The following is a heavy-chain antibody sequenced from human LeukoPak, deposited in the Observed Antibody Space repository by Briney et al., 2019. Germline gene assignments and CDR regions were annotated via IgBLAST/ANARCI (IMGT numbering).Heavy chain of an antibody. J-gene: IGHJ6*03. V-gene: IGHV1-18*01. D-gene: IGHD5-18*01. CDR3: ARGIDNRVTSYYYYYYYMDV. CDR1: GYTFTSYG. CDR2: ISAYNGNT. Sequence: ASVKVSCKASGYTFTSYGISWVRQAPGQGLEWMGWISAYNGNTNYAQKLQGRVTMTTDTSTSTAYMELRSLRSEDTAVYYCARGIDNRVTSYYYYYYYMDVWGKGTTVTVSS.